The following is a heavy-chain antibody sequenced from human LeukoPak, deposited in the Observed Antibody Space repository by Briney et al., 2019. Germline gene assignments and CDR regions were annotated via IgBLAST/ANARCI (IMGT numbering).Heavy chain of an antibody. V-gene: IGHV1-2*02. CDR2: INPNSGGT. J-gene: IGHJ6*02. CDR1: GYTFTSYD. Sequence: ASVKVSCKASGYTFTSYDINWVRQAPGQGLEWMGWINPNSGGTNYAQKFQGRVTMTRDTSISTAYMELSRLRSDDTAVYYCASPAVVVPAAIHYYYYYGMDVWGQGTTVTVSS. CDR3: ASPAVVVPAAIHYYYYYGMDV. D-gene: IGHD2-2*02.